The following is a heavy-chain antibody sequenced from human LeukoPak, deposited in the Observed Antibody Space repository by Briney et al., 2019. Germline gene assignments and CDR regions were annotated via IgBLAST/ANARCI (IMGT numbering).Heavy chain of an antibody. V-gene: IGHV4-59*08. CDR3: ARAGFGFSIAVAAHFDY. CDR2: IYYSGST. J-gene: IGHJ4*02. CDR1: GGSISSYY. D-gene: IGHD6-19*01. Sequence: SETLSLTCTVSGGSISSYYWSWIRQPPGKGLEWIGYIYYSGSTNYNPSLKSRVTISVDTSKNQFSLKLSSVTAADTAVYYCARAGFGFSIAVAAHFDYWGQGTLVTVSS.